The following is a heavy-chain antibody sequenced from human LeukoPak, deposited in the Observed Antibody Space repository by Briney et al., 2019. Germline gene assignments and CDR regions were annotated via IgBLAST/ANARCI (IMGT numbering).Heavy chain of an antibody. CDR3: ARDLIGEMATIKHPDY. V-gene: IGHV3-21*01. Sequence: GGSLRLSCAASGFTFSSYSMNWVRQAPGKGLEWVSSISSSSSYIYYADSVKGRFTISRDNAKNSLYLQMNSLRAEDTAVYYCARDLIGEMATIKHPDYRGQGTLVTVSS. J-gene: IGHJ4*02. D-gene: IGHD5-24*01. CDR1: GFTFSSYS. CDR2: ISSSSSYI.